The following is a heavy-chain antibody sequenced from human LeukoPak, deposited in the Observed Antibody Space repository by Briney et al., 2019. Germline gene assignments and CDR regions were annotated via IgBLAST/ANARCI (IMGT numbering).Heavy chain of an antibody. D-gene: IGHD1-26*01. CDR3: ARGGGSYYSTHDAFDI. V-gene: IGHV3-21*01. Sequence: GGSLRLSCAASGFTFSSYSMNWVRQAPGKGLEWVSSISSSSSYIYYADSVKGRFTISRDNAKNSLFPQMNSLRAEDTAVYYCARGGGSYYSTHDAFDIWGQGTMVTVSS. J-gene: IGHJ3*02. CDR2: ISSSSSYI. CDR1: GFTFSSYS.